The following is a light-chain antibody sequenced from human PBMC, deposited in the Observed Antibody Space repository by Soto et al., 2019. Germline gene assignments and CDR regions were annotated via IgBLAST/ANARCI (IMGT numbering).Light chain of an antibody. V-gene: IGKV3-11*01. CDR2: DAS. CDR1: QRVSSY. J-gene: IGKJ4*01. Sequence: EIVLTQSPATLSLSPGERATLSCRASQRVSSYLAWYKQKPGQAPRFLIYDASNRATGIPARFSGSGSGTDFTLTISSLEPEDFAVYYCQQRSNWPLTFGGGTKVEIK. CDR3: QQRSNWPLT.